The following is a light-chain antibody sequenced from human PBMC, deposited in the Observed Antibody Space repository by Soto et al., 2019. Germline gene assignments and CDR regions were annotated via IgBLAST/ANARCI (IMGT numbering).Light chain of an antibody. CDR1: PSVANF. CDR2: GAF. V-gene: IGKV3-11*01. J-gene: IGKJ5*01. CDR3: QQRNIWPPVT. Sequence: EIVLTQSPATLSLSPGXRATLSCRASPSVANFVAWYQQKPGQAPRLLIYGAFNRATGIPARFSGSGSGTDFTLTISSLEPEDSAVYYCQQRNIWPPVTFGHGTRLEIK.